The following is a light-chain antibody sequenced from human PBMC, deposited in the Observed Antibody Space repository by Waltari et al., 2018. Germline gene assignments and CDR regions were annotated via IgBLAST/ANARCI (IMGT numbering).Light chain of an antibody. V-gene: IGKV1-13*01. CDR3: QQFNNYPYT. CDR2: DAS. J-gene: IGKJ2*01. Sequence: AIQLTQSPSSLSASVGDRVTNTCLASQVICSALACYQQKPGKAPNLLIYDASILESGVPSMFSGSGSGTDFTLTISSLQPEDFATYYCQQFNNYPYTFGQGTKLEI. CDR1: QVICSA.